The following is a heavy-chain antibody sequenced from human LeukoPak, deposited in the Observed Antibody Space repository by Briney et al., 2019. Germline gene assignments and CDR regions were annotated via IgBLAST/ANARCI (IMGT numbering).Heavy chain of an antibody. CDR1: GYTFTGYY. CDR3: ARGLTGAMVYYYMDV. CDR2: INPNSGGT. J-gene: IGHJ6*03. Sequence: ASVKVSCKASGYTFTGYYMHWVRHAPGQGLEWMGWINPNSGGTNYAQKFQGRVTMTRDTSISTAYMELSRLRSDDTAVYYCARGLTGAMVYYYMDVWGKGTTVTISS. V-gene: IGHV1-2*02. D-gene: IGHD5-18*01.